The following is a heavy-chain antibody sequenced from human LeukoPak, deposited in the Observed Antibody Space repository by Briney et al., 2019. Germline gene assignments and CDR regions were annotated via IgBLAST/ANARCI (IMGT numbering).Heavy chain of an antibody. CDR1: GFTFSSYG. V-gene: IGHV3-30*02. D-gene: IGHD5-18*01. CDR3: AKDNLYGLWPLDY. J-gene: IGHJ4*02. Sequence: PGGSLRLSCAASGFTFSSYGMHWVRQAPGKGLEGVAFIRYDGSNKYYADSVKGRFTISRDNSKNTLYLQMNSLRAEDTAVYYCAKDNLYGLWPLDYWGQGTLVTVSS. CDR2: IRYDGSNK.